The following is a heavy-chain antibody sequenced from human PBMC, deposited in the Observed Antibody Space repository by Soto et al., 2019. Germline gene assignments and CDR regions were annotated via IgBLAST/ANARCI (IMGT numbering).Heavy chain of an antibody. J-gene: IGHJ6*02. Sequence: ASVKVSCKASGFTFTRSAVQWVRQARGQRLEWIGWIVVGSGNTIYAQRFQERVTITRDMSTSTAYMELSSLKPEDTAVYYCAALETPPGYYHGMDVWGQGTTVTVSS. V-gene: IGHV1-58*01. D-gene: IGHD2-15*01. CDR1: GFTFTRSA. CDR3: AALETPPGYYHGMDV. CDR2: IVVGSGNT.